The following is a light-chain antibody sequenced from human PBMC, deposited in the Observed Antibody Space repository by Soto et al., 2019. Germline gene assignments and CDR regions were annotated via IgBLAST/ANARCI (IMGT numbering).Light chain of an antibody. V-gene: IGLV2-14*01. CDR1: SSDVGAYKF. Sequence: QSARTQPASVSGSPGQSITISCTGTSSDVGAYKFVSWFQQHPGKAPKLIIYEVGNRPSGVSNRFSGYKSGNTASLTISGLQAEDESDYYCSSYSSSSALVFGTGTKVTVL. J-gene: IGLJ1*01. CDR2: EVG. CDR3: SSYSSSSALV.